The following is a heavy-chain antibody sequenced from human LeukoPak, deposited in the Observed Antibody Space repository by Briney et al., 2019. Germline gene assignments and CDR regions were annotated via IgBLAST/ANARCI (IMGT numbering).Heavy chain of an antibody. D-gene: IGHD2-21*02. J-gene: IGHJ4*02. CDR1: GGSFSGYY. Sequence: SETLSLTCAVYGGSFSGYYWSWIRQPPGKGLEWIGEINHSGSTNNNPSLKSRVTISVDTSKNQFSLKMSSVTAVDTAVYYCARGLSAIVHWGQGTLVTVSS. CDR2: INHSGST. V-gene: IGHV4-34*01. CDR3: ARGLSAIVH.